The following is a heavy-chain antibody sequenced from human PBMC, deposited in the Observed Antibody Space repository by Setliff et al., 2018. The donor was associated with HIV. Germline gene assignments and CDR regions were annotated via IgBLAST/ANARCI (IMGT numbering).Heavy chain of an antibody. Sequence: KPSETLSLTCTVSGASISSPNYYWSWIRQHPGKGLEFIGCIYDSGRSNYNPSLKSRVVISLDTSKNQFSLRLTSVTAADTAVYYCASRCGGDFWGQGTLVTVSS. CDR1: GASISSPNYY. V-gene: IGHV4-31*03. CDR3: ASRCGGDF. D-gene: IGHD2-21*01. CDR2: IYDSGRS. J-gene: IGHJ4*02.